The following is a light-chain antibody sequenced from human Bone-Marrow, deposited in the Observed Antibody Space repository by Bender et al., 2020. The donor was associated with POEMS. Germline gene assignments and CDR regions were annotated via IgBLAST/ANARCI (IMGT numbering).Light chain of an antibody. CDR1: SRDVGTYDY. CDR3: CSYAGSLYV. CDR2: EVS. J-gene: IGLJ1*01. V-gene: IGLV2-8*01. Sequence: QSALTQPPSASGSPGQSVTISCTGTSRDVGTYDYVSWYQQHPGKAPKLMIYEVSERPSGVPHRFSGSKSGNTASLTVSGLQAEDEADYYCCSYAGSLYVFGTGTTVTVL.